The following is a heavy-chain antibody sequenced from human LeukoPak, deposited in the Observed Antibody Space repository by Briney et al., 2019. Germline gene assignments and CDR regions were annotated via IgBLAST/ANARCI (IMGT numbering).Heavy chain of an antibody. CDR1: GFPFRSYS. D-gene: IGHD7-27*01. V-gene: IGHV3-21*01. CDR2: ISGSSTYI. CDR3: ARVPGDY. J-gene: IGHJ4*02. Sequence: GGSLRLSCAASGFPFRSYSMNWVRQAPGKGLEWVSSISGSSTYIYYADSVKGRFTISRDNAKHSLYLQMNSLRAEDTAVYYCARVPGDYWGQGTLVSVSS.